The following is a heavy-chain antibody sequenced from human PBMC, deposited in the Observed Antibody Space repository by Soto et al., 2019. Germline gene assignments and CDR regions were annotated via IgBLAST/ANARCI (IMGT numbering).Heavy chain of an antibody. CDR2: ISAYSSNT. Sequence: QVQLVQSGTEVKKPGASVKVSCKASGYTFRSYGISWVRQAPGQGLEWLGWISAYSSNTHYAQKFQGKVTMTTDTSTSTAYMELRGIRSDDTAMYYCAKADSNYAGKFSYYFMDVWGKGTMVTVSS. D-gene: IGHD4-4*01. V-gene: IGHV1-18*01. CDR3: AKADSNYAGKFSYYFMDV. CDR1: GYTFRSYG. J-gene: IGHJ6*03.